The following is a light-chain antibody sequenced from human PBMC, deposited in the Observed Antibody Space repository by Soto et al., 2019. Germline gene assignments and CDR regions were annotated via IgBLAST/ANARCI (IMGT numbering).Light chain of an antibody. V-gene: IGLV2-11*01. CDR1: SSDVGAYNY. CDR2: DVS. J-gene: IGLJ2*01. CDR3: SSYAGSLYVV. Sequence: ALTQPRSVSGSPGQSVVISCTGTSSDVGAYNYVSWYQQHPGKAPKLMIYDVSRRPSGVPDRFSGSKSGNTASLSISGLQGEDEADYYCSSYAGSLYVVFGGGTKVTVL.